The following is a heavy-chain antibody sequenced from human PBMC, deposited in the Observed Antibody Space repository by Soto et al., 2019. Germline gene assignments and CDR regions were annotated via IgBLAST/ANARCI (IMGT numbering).Heavy chain of an antibody. CDR1: GGTFSSYT. V-gene: IGHV1-69*04. CDR3: ARDPPDITIFGVVRNPFDP. CDR2: IIPILGIA. Sequence: SVKVSCKASGGTFSSYTISWVRQAPGQGLEWMGRIIPILGIANYAQKFQGRVTITADKSTSTAYMELSSLRSEDTAVYYCARDPPDITIFGVVRNPFDPWGQGTLVTVSS. J-gene: IGHJ5*02. D-gene: IGHD3-3*01.